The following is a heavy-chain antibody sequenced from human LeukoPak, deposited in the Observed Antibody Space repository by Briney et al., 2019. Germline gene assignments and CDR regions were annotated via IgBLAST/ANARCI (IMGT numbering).Heavy chain of an antibody. CDR1: GGSISSYY. CDR3: ARDFKRRDWFGDRSWFDP. J-gene: IGHJ5*02. Sequence: SETLSLTCTVSGGSISSYYWSWIRQPAGKGLEWIGRIYTSGSTNYNPSLKSRVTMSVDTSKNQFSLKLSSVTAADTAVYYCARDFKRRDWFGDRSWFDPWGQGTLVTVSS. D-gene: IGHD3-10*01. CDR2: IYTSGST. V-gene: IGHV4-4*07.